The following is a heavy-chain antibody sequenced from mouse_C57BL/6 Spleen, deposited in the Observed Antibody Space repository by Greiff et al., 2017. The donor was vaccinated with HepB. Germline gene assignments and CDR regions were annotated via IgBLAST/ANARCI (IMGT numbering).Heavy chain of an antibody. CDR3: ARGVVTTDYVDY. J-gene: IGHJ2*01. D-gene: IGHD2-2*01. Sequence: QVQLQQPGAELVRPGSSVKLSCKASGYTFTSYWMDWVKQRPGQGLEWIGNIYPSDSETHYNQKFKDKATLTVDKSSSTAYMQLSSLTSEDSAVYYCARGVVTTDYVDYWGQGTTLTVSS. CDR1: GYTFTSYW. V-gene: IGHV1-61*01. CDR2: IYPSDSET.